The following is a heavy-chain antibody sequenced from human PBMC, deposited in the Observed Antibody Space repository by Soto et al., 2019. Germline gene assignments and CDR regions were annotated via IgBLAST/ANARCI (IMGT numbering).Heavy chain of an antibody. J-gene: IGHJ6*02. Sequence: GGSLRLSCAASGFTFSSYEMNWVRQAPGKGLEWVSYISSSGSTIYYADSVKGRFTISRDNAKNSLYLQMNSLRAEDTAAYYCARAGYYDSSGQTYYYYGMDVWGQGTTVTVSS. CDR1: GFTFSSYE. D-gene: IGHD3-22*01. V-gene: IGHV3-48*03. CDR2: ISSSGSTI. CDR3: ARAGYYDSSGQTYYYYGMDV.